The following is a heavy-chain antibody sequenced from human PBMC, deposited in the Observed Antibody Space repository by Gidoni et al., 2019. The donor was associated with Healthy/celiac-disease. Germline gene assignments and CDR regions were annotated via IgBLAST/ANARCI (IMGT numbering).Heavy chain of an antibody. J-gene: IGHJ4*02. CDR1: GFTFSSYG. Sequence: QVQLVESGGGVVQTGGSLRLSCAASGFTFSSYGMHWVRQAPGKGLEWVAFIRYDGSNHYYADSVKGRFTISRDNSKNTLYLQMNSLRAEDTAVYYCAKDLDCSGGSCRRDFDYWGQGTLVTVSS. D-gene: IGHD2-15*01. CDR3: AKDLDCSGGSCRRDFDY. CDR2: IRYDGSNH. V-gene: IGHV3-30*02.